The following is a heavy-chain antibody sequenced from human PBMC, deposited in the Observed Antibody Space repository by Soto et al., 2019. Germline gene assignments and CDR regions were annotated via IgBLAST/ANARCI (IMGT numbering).Heavy chain of an antibody. CDR1: GFTFNSYA. J-gene: IGHJ3*01. V-gene: IGHV3-23*01. Sequence: EVPLLESGGGLVQPGGSLRISCAASGFTFNSYAMSWVRQAPGKGLEWVSGISASGGRTYYADSVKGRFTISRDNSKNTMYLQMNSLRVEDTAVYKCAKDWDLLRAFDLWGQGTMVTVSS. CDR3: AKDWDLLRAFDL. D-gene: IGHD1-26*01. CDR2: ISASGGRT.